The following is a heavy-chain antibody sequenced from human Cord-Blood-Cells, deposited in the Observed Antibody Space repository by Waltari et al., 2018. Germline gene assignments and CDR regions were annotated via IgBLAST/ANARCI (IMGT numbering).Heavy chain of an antibody. D-gene: IGHD2-15*01. J-gene: IGHJ4*02. CDR2: IYHSGST. CDR3: ARVGAYCSGGSCYSDY. Sequence: QVQLQESGPGLVKPSETLSLTCAVSGYSISSGYYWGWIRQPPGKGREWIGSIYHSGSTYYNPSLKSRVTISVDTSKNQFSLKLSSVTAADTAVYYCARVGAYCSGGSCYSDYWGQGTLVTVSS. CDR1: GYSISSGYY. V-gene: IGHV4-38-2*01.